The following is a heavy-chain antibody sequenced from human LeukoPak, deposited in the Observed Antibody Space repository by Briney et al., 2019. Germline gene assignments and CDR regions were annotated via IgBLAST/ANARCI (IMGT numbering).Heavy chain of an antibody. CDR2: ISSNGGST. CDR3: VKGDRGSGWYRGAFDI. Sequence: GGSLRLSCSASGFTFSSYAMHWVRQAPGKGLEYVSAISSNGGSTYYADSVKGRFTISRDNSKNTLYLQMSSLRAEDTAVYYCVKGDRGSGWYRGAFDIRGQGTMVTVSS. V-gene: IGHV3-64D*09. CDR1: GFTFSSYA. J-gene: IGHJ3*02. D-gene: IGHD6-19*01.